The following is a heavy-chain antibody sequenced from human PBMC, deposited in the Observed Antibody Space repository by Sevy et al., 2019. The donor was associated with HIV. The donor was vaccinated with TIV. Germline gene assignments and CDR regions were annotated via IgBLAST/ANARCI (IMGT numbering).Heavy chain of an antibody. Sequence: SETLSLTCTVSGGSISSSETYWSWIRQSPGGGLEWIGYIHYTGGTYYNPFLKDRVAMSVDTSERQFSLRLSLLTAADTAVYFCASKRGYNHGPFDYWGQGPLVTVSS. J-gene: IGHJ4*02. V-gene: IGHV4-30-4*08. CDR1: GGSISSSETY. CDR3: ASKRGYNHGPFDY. D-gene: IGHD5-12*01. CDR2: IHYTGGT.